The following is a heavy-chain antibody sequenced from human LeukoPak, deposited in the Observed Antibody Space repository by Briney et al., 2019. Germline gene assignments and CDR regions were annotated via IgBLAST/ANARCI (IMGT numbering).Heavy chain of an antibody. CDR3: AKDSRPKRGCSSTSCLNYLDY. CDR1: GFTFSSYG. V-gene: IGHV3-30*02. D-gene: IGHD2-2*01. Sequence: GGSLRLSCAASGFTFSSYGMHWVRQAPGKGLEWVAFIRYDGSNKYYADSVKGRFTISRDNSKNTLYLQMNSLRAEDTAVYYCAKDSRPKRGCSSTSCLNYLDYWGQGTLVTVSS. J-gene: IGHJ4*02. CDR2: IRYDGSNK.